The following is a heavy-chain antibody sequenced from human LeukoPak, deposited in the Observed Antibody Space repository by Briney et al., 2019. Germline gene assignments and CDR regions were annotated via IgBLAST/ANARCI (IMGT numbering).Heavy chain of an antibody. V-gene: IGHV4-59*08. J-gene: IGHJ4*02. CDR2: IYYSGST. CDR1: GGSISSYY. CDR3: ARQVGLYYYDY. Sequence: SETLSLTCTVSGGSISSYYWSWIRQPPGKGLEWIGYIYYSGSTNYNPSLKSRVTISVDTSKNQFSLKLSSVTAADTAVYYCARQVGLYYYDYWGQGTLVTVSS. D-gene: IGHD1-26*01.